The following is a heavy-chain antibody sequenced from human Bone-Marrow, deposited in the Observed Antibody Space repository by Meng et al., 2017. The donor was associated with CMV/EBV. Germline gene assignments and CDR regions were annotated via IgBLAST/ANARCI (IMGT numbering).Heavy chain of an antibody. CDR2: ISSSSTI. CDR3: ARADCSSTSCPRVYYYYGMDV. Sequence: LSLTCAASGFTFSSYSMNWVRQAPGKGLEWVSYISSSSTIYYADSVKGRFTISRDNAKNSLYLQMNSLRAEDTAVYYCARADCSSTSCPRVYYYYGMDVWGQGTTVTVSS. D-gene: IGHD2-2*01. V-gene: IGHV3-48*04. J-gene: IGHJ6*02. CDR1: GFTFSSYS.